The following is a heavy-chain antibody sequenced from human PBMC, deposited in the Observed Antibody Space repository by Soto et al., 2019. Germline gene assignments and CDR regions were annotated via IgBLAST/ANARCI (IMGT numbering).Heavy chain of an antibody. Sequence: PSETLSLTCTVSGGSISSYYWGWIRQTPGKGLEWIGYIYYSGSTNYNPSLKSRVTISVDTSKNQFSLKLSSVTAADTAVYYCARLGPPYYYGSGSYYPIYYFDYWGQGTLVTVSS. V-gene: IGHV4-59*08. CDR1: GGSISSYY. D-gene: IGHD3-10*01. CDR3: ARLGPPYYYGSGSYYPIYYFDY. CDR2: IYYSGST. J-gene: IGHJ4*02.